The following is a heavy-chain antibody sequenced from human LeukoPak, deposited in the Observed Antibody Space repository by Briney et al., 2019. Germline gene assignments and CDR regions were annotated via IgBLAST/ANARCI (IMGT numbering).Heavy chain of an antibody. Sequence: EASVKVSCKAPGGTFSSYAISWVRQAPGQGLEWMGGIIPIFGTANYAQKFQGRVTITADESTSTAYMELSSLRSEDTAVYYCARRYSSGWYILDYWGQGTLVTVSS. V-gene: IGHV1-69*13. CDR1: GGTFSSYA. J-gene: IGHJ4*02. CDR3: ARRYSSGWYILDY. D-gene: IGHD6-19*01. CDR2: IIPIFGTA.